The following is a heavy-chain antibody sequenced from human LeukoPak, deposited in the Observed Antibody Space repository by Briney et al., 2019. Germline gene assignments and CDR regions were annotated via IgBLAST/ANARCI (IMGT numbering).Heavy chain of an antibody. V-gene: IGHV3-48*01. J-gene: IGHJ6*04. CDR1: GFTCSDYS. D-gene: IGHD4-11*01. Sequence: GGSLRLSCVASGFTCSDYSMNWVRQAPGKGLEWVSYISSSGFTLNYADSVKGRFTISRDNAKNSLYLQMNSLRAEDTAVYYCARGVPKTSYYYYCMDVWGKGTTVTVSS. CDR3: ARGVPKTSYYYYCMDV. CDR2: ISSSGFTL.